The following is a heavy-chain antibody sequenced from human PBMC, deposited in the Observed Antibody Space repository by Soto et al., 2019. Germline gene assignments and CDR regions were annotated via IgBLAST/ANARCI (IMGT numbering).Heavy chain of an antibody. CDR2: ISGSGGST. D-gene: IGHD1-26*01. J-gene: IGHJ4*02. V-gene: IGHV3-23*01. CDR1: GFTFSSYA. Sequence: EVQLLESGGGLVQPGGSLRLSCAASGFTFSSYAMRWVRQAPVKGLEWVSAISGSGGSTYYADSVQGRFTISRDNSKNTMYLQRNSLRADDTAVYYGARRGSGSYYAYWGQGTLVTVSS. CDR3: ARRGSGSYYAY.